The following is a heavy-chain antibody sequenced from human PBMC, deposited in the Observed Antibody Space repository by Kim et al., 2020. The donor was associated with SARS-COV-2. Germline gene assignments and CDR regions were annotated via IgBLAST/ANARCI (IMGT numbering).Heavy chain of an antibody. J-gene: IGHJ4*02. Sequence: GGSLRLSCAASGFTFSSYAMSWVRQAPGKGLEWVSAISGSGGSTYYADSVKGRFTISRDNSKNTLYLQMNSLRAEDTAVYYCATGGVVRGVMWLFDYWGQGTLVTVSS. CDR2: ISGSGGST. D-gene: IGHD3-10*01. V-gene: IGHV3-23*01. CDR1: GFTFSSYA. CDR3: ATGGVVRGVMWLFDY.